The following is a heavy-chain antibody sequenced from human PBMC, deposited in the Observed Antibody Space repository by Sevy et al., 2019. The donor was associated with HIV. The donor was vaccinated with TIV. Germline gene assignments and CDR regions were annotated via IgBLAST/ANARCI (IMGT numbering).Heavy chain of an antibody. Sequence: SETLSLTCTVSGGSITSLYWGWIRQPPGRRLEWIGSIFYTGTTNYNPSLKSRVTISVDTSKSQVSLKVTSVTAADTAVYFCARDGSGLIFDYWGQGTLVTVSS. CDR1: GGSITSLY. D-gene: IGHD6-19*01. V-gene: IGHV4-59*11. CDR3: ARDGSGLIFDY. CDR2: IFYTGTT. J-gene: IGHJ4*02.